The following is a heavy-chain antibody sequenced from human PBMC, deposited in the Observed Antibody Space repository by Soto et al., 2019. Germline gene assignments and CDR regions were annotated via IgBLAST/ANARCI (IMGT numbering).Heavy chain of an antibody. J-gene: IGHJ6*02. CDR2: IDPSDSYT. Sequence: PGESLKISCKGSGYSFTSYWISWVRQMPGKGLEWMGRIDPSDSYTNYSPSFQGHVTISTDKSISTAYLQWSSLKASDTAMYYCARLGRGGYDSSGYYYMDYYYYGMDVWGQGTTVTVSS. D-gene: IGHD3-22*01. V-gene: IGHV5-10-1*01. CDR1: GYSFTSYW. CDR3: ARLGRGGYDSSGYYYMDYYYYGMDV.